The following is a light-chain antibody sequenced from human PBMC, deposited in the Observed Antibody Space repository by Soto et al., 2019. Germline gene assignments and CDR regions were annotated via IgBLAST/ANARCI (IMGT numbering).Light chain of an antibody. J-gene: IGKJ1*01. Sequence: EIVLTHSPGTLSLPPGERASLSCRASQSVSSNYLAWYQQKPGQAPMLLIYGASSRATGLPDRFSGSGSGTDFTLTISRLEPEDFAVYYCQQYGSSPWTFGQGTKVDIK. CDR1: QSVSSNY. V-gene: IGKV3-20*01. CDR2: GAS. CDR3: QQYGSSPWT.